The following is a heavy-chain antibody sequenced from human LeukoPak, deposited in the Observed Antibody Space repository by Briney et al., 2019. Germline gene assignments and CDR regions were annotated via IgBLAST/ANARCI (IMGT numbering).Heavy chain of an antibody. Sequence: ASVKVSCKASGYTFTPYYVHWVRQAPGQGLEWMGIINPRGGTSYAQKFQDRVTMTRGTSTSSVYMELSSLRSEDTAVYYCAREFDSWGQGPLVTVS. V-gene: IGHV1-46*01. CDR2: INPRGGT. J-gene: IGHJ4*02. CDR1: GYTFTPYY. CDR3: AREFDS.